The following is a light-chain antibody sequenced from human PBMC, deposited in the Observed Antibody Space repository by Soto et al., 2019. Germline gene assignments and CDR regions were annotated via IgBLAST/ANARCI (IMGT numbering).Light chain of an antibody. Sequence: DVQMTQSPSSLSASVGDSVTIACRASQTVSKIVNRYQQKPGKVPDLLIYSASTLYSGVPSRFSGRGSGTDFTLTISNLQPEDFATYYCQQTYSLPRTFAQGTKVDTK. CDR2: SAS. J-gene: IGKJ1*01. V-gene: IGKV1-39*01. CDR3: QQTYSLPRT. CDR1: QTVSKI.